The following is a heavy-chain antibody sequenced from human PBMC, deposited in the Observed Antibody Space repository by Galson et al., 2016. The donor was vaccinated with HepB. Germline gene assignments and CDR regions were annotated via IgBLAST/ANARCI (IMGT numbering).Heavy chain of an antibody. Sequence: QSGAEVKEPGESLKISCKGSGYRFTNHWIGWVRQMPGKGLEWMGIIYPDDSDTRYSPSFQGQVTISADKSISTAYLQWSSLKASDTAMYYCARHLFGSSSDYYGMDVWGQGTTVTVSS. V-gene: IGHV5-51*01. CDR3: ARHLFGSSSDYYGMDV. CDR2: IYPDDSDT. D-gene: IGHD6-6*01. J-gene: IGHJ6*02. CDR1: GYRFTNHW.